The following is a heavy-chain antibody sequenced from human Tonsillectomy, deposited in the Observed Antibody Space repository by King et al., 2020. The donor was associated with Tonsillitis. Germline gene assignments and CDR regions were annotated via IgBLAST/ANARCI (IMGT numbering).Heavy chain of an antibody. CDR3: ARERQVGYSGSFWGDYHYYGMDV. D-gene: IGHD1-26*01. J-gene: IGHJ6*02. V-gene: IGHV3-30*04. Sequence: VQLVESGGGVVQPGRSLRLSCAASGFTFSTYPMHWVRQAPGKGLEWVAVISYDGSNKNYADSVKGRFSISRDNSKNTLYLQMNSLRAEDTAVYYCARERQVGYSGSFWGDYHYYGMDVWGQGTTVTVSS. CDR2: ISYDGSNK. CDR1: GFTFSTYP.